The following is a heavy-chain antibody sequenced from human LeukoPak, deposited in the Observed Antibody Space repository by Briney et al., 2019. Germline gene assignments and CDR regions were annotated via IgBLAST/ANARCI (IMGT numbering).Heavy chain of an antibody. CDR1: GFTFSSYS. Sequence: GGSLRLSCAASGFTFSSYSMNWVRQAPGEGLEWVSSISSSSSYIYYADSVKGRFTISRDNAKNSLYLQMNSLRAEDTAVYYCAREATFIAARSDYWGQGTLVTVSS. D-gene: IGHD6-6*01. CDR2: ISSSSSYI. J-gene: IGHJ4*02. V-gene: IGHV3-21*01. CDR3: AREATFIAARSDY.